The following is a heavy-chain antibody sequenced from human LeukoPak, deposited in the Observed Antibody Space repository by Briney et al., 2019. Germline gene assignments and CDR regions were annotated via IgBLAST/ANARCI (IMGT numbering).Heavy chain of an antibody. J-gene: IGHJ4*02. Sequence: SETLSLTCTVSSGSLTGYYWSWIRQPPGRGLEWIGYIYYSGSTNYNPSLKSRVTISVDTSKNQFSLKLSSVTAADTAVYYCARGGSGWYYFDYWGQGTLVIVSS. CDR2: IYYSGST. CDR3: ARGGSGWYYFDY. CDR1: SGSLTGYY. V-gene: IGHV4-59*01. D-gene: IGHD6-19*01.